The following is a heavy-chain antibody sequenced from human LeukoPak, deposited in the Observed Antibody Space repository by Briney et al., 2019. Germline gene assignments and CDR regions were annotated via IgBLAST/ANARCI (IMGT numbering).Heavy chain of an antibody. CDR3: ARDSSGWFRKGFDY. CDR2: INHSGST. D-gene: IGHD6-19*01. Sequence: SETLSLTCAVYGASFSGYYWSWIRQPPGKGLEWIGEINHSGSTNYNPSLKSRVTISVDTSKNQFSLKLSSVTAADTAVYYCARDSSGWFRKGFDYWGQGTLVTVSS. CDR1: GASFSGYY. V-gene: IGHV4-34*01. J-gene: IGHJ4*02.